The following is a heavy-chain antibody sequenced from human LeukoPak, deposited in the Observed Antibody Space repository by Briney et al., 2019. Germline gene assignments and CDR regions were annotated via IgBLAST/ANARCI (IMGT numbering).Heavy chain of an antibody. V-gene: IGHV4-4*07. J-gene: IGHJ4*02. D-gene: IGHD3-16*02. CDR1: GGSISSYW. CDR3: ARAGYTISSYRFDY. Sequence: SETLSLNCSVSGGSISSYWWSWIRQPAGKGLEFIGRIYTTGRTNYNPSLKSRVSMSVDTSKNKFSLELRSVTAANTAVYFCARAGYTISSYRFDYWGQGALVTVSS. CDR2: IYTTGRT.